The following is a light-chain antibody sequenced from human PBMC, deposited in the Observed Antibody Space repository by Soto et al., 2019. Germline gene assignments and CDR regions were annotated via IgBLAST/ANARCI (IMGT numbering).Light chain of an antibody. CDR2: EVS. V-gene: IGLV2-8*01. CDR3: SSYAYDINFDV. CDR1: SSDIGLYNY. J-gene: IGLJ3*02. Sequence: QSALTQPPSASGSPGQSVTISCAGTSSDIGLYNYVSWYQHHPGKAPKLIIYEVSKRPTGVPDRFSGSKSGNTASLTVSGLQAVDEADYHCSSYAYDINFDVFGGGTKLTVL.